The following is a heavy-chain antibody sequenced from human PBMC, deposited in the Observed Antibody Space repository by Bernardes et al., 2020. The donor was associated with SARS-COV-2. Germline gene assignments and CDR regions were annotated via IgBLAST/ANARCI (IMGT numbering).Heavy chain of an antibody. CDR3: VRSTEWMGDY. V-gene: IGHV3-48*04. CDR2: ITGDSGKR. J-gene: IGHJ4*02. Sequence: GGSLRLSCAASGFTFSPYSMNWVRQTPGRGLEWISYITGDSGKRYYADSVQGRFTISRDNAKNSVYLQMNSLRAEDTAVYYCVRSTEWMGDYWGQGTLVTVSS. CDR1: GFTFSPYS. D-gene: IGHD6-19*01.